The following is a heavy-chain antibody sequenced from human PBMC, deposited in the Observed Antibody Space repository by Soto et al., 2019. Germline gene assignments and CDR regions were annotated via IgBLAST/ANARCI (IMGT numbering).Heavy chain of an antibody. Sequence: EVQLVESGGGLVQPGGSLRLSCAASGFTFSNFWMSWVRQAPGKGLEWVANIKQDGSEKYYVDSVKGRFTISRDNAKNSLYLEMSRLRAEDTAVYYCTSPGDHFDYWGQGTLVTVSS. D-gene: IGHD7-27*01. CDR3: TSPGDHFDY. J-gene: IGHJ4*02. CDR2: IKQDGSEK. CDR1: GFTFSNFW. V-gene: IGHV3-7*01.